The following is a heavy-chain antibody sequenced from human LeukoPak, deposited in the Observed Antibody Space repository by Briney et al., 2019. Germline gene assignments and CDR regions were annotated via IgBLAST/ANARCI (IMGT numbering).Heavy chain of an antibody. CDR1: GFTFSGYW. V-gene: IGHV3-74*01. CDR3: ARGGTSSIVAGPPYPQYYFDY. CDR2: INSDGSTT. D-gene: IGHD6-19*01. J-gene: IGHJ4*02. Sequence: PGGSLRLSCAASGFTFSGYWMHWVRQEPGKGLVWVSRINSDGSTTSYADSVKGRFTISRDNAENTLYLQMNSLRAEDTAVYYCARGGTSSIVAGPPYPQYYFDYWGQGTLVTVSS.